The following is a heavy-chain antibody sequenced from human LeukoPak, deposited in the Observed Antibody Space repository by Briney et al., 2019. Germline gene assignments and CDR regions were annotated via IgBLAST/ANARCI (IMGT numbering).Heavy chain of an antibody. V-gene: IGHV3-23*01. CDR3: AKDRYTSSSHRVDY. Sequence: GGSLRLSCAASGFTFSSYAMNWVRQAPGKGLEWVSGVNGSGDTTSYADSVKGRFTISRDNSKNTLYLQMNSLRAEDTAVYYCAKDRYTSSSHRVDYWGQGTLVTVSS. CDR2: VNGSGDTT. CDR1: GFTFSSYA. J-gene: IGHJ4*02. D-gene: IGHD6-6*01.